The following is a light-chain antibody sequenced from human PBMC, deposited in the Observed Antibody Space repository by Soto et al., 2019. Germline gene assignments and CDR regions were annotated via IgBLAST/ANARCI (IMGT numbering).Light chain of an antibody. CDR1: QSITSSY. J-gene: IGKJ4*01. CDR2: GAS. CDR3: QQYHTSLLT. V-gene: IGKV3-20*01. Sequence: EIVLTQSPGTLSLSPGERATLSCRASQSITSSYLAWYQQKPGQATRLLIYGASSRATGIPDRFSGSGSGTDFTLTISRLEPEDFAVYYCQQYHTSLLTFGGGTKVEIK.